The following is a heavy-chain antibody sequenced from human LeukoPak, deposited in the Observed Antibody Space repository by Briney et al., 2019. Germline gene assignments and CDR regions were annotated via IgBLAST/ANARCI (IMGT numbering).Heavy chain of an antibody. CDR1: GFTFSSYW. CDR3: ARDLETDIVVVPAAPMGTTG. D-gene: IGHD2-2*01. CDR2: INTDGSST. V-gene: IGHV3-74*01. J-gene: IGHJ4*02. Sequence: GGSLRLSCAASGFTFSSYWMHWVRQAPGKGLVWVSRINTDGSSTRYADSVKGRFTISRDNAKNTLNLQMNSLRAEDTAVYYCARDLETDIVVVPAAPMGTTGWGQGTLVTVSS.